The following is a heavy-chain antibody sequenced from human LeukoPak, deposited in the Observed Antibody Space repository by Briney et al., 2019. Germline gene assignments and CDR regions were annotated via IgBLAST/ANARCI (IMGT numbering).Heavy chain of an antibody. Sequence: SETLSLTCIVSGGSISNHHWSWIRQPAGKGLEYIGRVYGSGSTHSNPSLKSRVTMSVDKSRNQFSLKLSSVTAADTAVYYCARGGDGYPFDDWGQGTLVTVSS. CDR2: VYGSGST. CDR1: GGSISNHH. J-gene: IGHJ4*02. CDR3: ARGGDGYPFDD. V-gene: IGHV4-4*07. D-gene: IGHD5-24*01.